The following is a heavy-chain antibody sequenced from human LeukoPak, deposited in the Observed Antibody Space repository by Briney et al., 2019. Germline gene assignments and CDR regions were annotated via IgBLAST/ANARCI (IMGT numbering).Heavy chain of an antibody. D-gene: IGHD6-13*01. J-gene: IGHJ4*02. CDR3: ASHSSSNFDY. Sequence: PSETLSLTCAVYGGSFSGYYWSWIRQPPGKGLEWIGEINHSGSTNYNPSLKSRVTISVDTSKNQFSPKLSSVTAADTAVYYCASHSSSNFDYWGQGTLVTVSS. V-gene: IGHV4-34*01. CDR2: INHSGST. CDR1: GGSFSGYY.